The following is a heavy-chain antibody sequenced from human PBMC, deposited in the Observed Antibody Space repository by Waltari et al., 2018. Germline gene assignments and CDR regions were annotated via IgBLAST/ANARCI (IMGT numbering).Heavy chain of an antibody. CDR1: GYSISSGYY. V-gene: IGHV4-38-2*02. Sequence: QVQLQESGPGLVKPSETLSLTCTVSGYSISSGYYWGWIRQPPGRGLEWIGGIYHSGSTYYNPSLKSRVTISVDTSKNQFSLKLSSVTAADTAVYYCAREEVLWFGELLSPDWFDPWGQGTLVTVSS. CDR2: IYHSGST. D-gene: IGHD3-10*01. J-gene: IGHJ5*02. CDR3: AREEVLWFGELLSPDWFDP.